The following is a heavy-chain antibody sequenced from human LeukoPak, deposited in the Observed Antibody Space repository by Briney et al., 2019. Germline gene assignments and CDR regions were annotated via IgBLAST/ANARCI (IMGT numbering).Heavy chain of an antibody. Sequence: SQTLSLTCTVSGVSMSSSSYYWAWIRQPPGKGLEWIGYIYYSGSTNYNPSLKSRVTISVDTSKNQFSLKLSSVTAADTAVYYCARGRSYFDYWGQGTLVTVSS. CDR1: GVSMSSSSYY. CDR3: ARGRSYFDY. CDR2: IYYSGST. V-gene: IGHV4-61*05. J-gene: IGHJ4*02.